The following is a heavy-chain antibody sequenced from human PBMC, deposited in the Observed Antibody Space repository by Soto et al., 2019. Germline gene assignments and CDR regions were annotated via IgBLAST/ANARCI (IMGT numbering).Heavy chain of an antibody. CDR2: IYYSGST. D-gene: IGHD5-18*01. V-gene: IGHV4-59*01. CDR3: ARVRGIQLWSYYFDY. CDR1: GGSISSYY. Sequence: PSETLSLTRPVSGGSISSYYWSWIRQPPGKGLEWIGYIYYSGSTNYNPSLKSRVTISVDTSKNQFSLKLSSVTAADTAVYYCARVRGIQLWSYYFDYWGQGTLVTVSS. J-gene: IGHJ4*02.